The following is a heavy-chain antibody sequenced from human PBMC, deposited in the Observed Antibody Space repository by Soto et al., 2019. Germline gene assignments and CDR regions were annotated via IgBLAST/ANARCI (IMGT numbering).Heavy chain of an antibody. Sequence: QVQLVQSGAEVKKPGASVKVSCKSSGYTFTNYGISWVRQAPGQGLEWLGWINAYNGNTNYAQKLQGRVTMTTGTSTSTAYMELRSLRSDDTAVYYCARAIPAGYGYTALDYWGQGTLVTVSS. J-gene: IGHJ4*02. CDR3: ARAIPAGYGYTALDY. V-gene: IGHV1-18*01. CDR2: INAYNGNT. D-gene: IGHD5-18*01. CDR1: GYTFTNYG.